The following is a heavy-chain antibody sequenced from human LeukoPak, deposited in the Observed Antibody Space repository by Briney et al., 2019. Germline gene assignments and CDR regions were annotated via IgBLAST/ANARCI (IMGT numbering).Heavy chain of an antibody. CDR1: GFSFSS. CDR3: AREGVGYYLDQ. J-gene: IGHJ4*02. V-gene: IGHV3-21*01. CDR2: IRGSSSYM. Sequence: PGGSLRLSCAGSGFSFSSLNWVRQAPGKGLEWVSFIRGSSSYMYYADSVKGRFTISRDNAKNSLYLQMNNLRAEDTAVYYCAREGVGYYLDQWGQGTLVTVSS. D-gene: IGHD2-15*01.